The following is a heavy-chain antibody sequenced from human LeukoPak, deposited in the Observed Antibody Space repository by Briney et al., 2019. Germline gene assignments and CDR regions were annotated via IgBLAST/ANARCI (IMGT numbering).Heavy chain of an antibody. Sequence: ASVKVSCKASGYTFTDYYMHWVRQAPGQGLEWMGWINPNSGGTNYVQKFQGRVTMTRDTSINTAYMELSRLRSDDTAVYYCARVPVAAGLDYWGQGTLVTVSS. CDR1: GYTFTDYY. CDR2: INPNSGGT. V-gene: IGHV1-2*02. D-gene: IGHD6-13*01. CDR3: ARVPVAAGLDY. J-gene: IGHJ4*02.